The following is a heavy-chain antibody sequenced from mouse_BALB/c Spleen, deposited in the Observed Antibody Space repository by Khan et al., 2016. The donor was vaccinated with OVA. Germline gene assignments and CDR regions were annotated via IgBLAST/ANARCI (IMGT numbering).Heavy chain of an antibody. J-gene: IGHJ2*01. CDR1: GYTFTNYG. Sequence: QIQLVQSGPELKKPGETVKISCKASGYTFTNYGMNWVKQAPGKGLKWMGWINTYTGEPTYADDFKGRFAFSLETSASTAYLQINNLKNEDMATYFCARYGIEDYFDYWGQGTTLTVSS. CDR3: ARYGIEDYFDY. CDR2: INTYTGEP. V-gene: IGHV9-1*02. D-gene: IGHD1-1*01.